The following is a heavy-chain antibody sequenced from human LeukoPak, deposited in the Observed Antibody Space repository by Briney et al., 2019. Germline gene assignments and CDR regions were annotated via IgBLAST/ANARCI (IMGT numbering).Heavy chain of an antibody. CDR3: ACTMIVEDASDI. D-gene: IGHD3-22*01. CDR2: INPNSGGT. CDR1: GYTFTGYY. V-gene: IGHV1-2*02. J-gene: IGHJ3*02. Sequence: ASVNVSCKASGYTFTGYYMHWVRQAPGQGLEWMGWINPNSGGTNYAQKFQGRVTMTRDTSISTAYMELSRLRSDDTAVYYCACTMIVEDASDIWGQGTMVTVSS.